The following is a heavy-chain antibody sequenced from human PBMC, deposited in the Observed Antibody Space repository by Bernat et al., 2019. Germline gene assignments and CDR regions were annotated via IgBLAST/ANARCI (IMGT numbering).Heavy chain of an antibody. J-gene: IGHJ4*02. Sequence: EVQLLESGGGLVQPGGSLRLSCAASGFTFSSYAMSWVRQAPGKGLEWVSAISGSGGSTYYADAVEGRFTMSRDNSKNTLYLQMNSLRAEDTAVYYCAKDWTADGISPFDYWGQGTLVTVSS. CDR2: ISGSGGST. V-gene: IGHV3-23*01. D-gene: IGHD6-13*01. CDR1: GFTFSSYA. CDR3: AKDWTADGISPFDY.